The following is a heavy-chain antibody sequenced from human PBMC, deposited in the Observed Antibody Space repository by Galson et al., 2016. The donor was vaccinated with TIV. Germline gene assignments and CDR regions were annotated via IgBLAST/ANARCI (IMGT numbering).Heavy chain of an antibody. CDR3: TKKIGEF. CDR2: INEDVNKI. D-gene: IGHD3-10*01. Sequence: SLRLSCAASGFTFSTFWMSWVRQAPGKGLEWVANINEDVNKIHYVDSVKGRFIISRDNAKNSVFLQMNSLRAEDTAVYYCTKKIGEFWGQGTLVTVSS. V-gene: IGHV3-7*01. CDR1: GFTFSTFW. J-gene: IGHJ4*02.